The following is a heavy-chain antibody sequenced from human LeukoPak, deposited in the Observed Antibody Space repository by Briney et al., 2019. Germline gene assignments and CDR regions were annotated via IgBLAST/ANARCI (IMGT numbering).Heavy chain of an antibody. CDR2: ISGSGGST. CDR1: GFTFISYA. D-gene: IGHD2-2*01. J-gene: IGHJ4*02. Sequence: GGSLRLSCAASGFTFISYAMSWVRQAPGKGLEWVSSISGSGGSTYYADSVKGRFTISRDNSKNTLYLQMNGLRADDTAVYYCATSSGGYCSSTSCYAHYWGQGTLVTVSS. V-gene: IGHV3-23*01. CDR3: ATSSGGYCSSTSCYAHY.